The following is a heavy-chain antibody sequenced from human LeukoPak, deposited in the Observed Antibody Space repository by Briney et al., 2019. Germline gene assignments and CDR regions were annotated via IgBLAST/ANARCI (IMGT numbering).Heavy chain of an antibody. CDR1: GGSISSSSYY. V-gene: IGHV4-39*01. J-gene: IGHJ4*02. CDR2: IYYSGST. CDR3: ARQATGEGELSDY. Sequence: SETLSLTCTVSGGSISSSSYYWGWIRQPPGKGLEWIGSIYYSGSTYYNPSLKSRVTISVDTSKNQFFLKLSSVTAADTAVYYCARQATGEGELSDYWGQGTPVTVSS. D-gene: IGHD3-16*02.